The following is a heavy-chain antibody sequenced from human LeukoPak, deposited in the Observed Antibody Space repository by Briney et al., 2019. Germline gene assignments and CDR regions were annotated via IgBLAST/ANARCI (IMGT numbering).Heavy chain of an antibody. CDR3: ARVRGQDSSSWFDY. Sequence: PVKVSCKASGGTFSSYAISWVRQAPGQGLEWMGRIIPILGIANYAQKFQGRVTITADKSTSTAYMELSSLRSEDTAVYYCARVRGQDSSSWFDYWGQGTLVTVSS. D-gene: IGHD6-13*01. V-gene: IGHV1-69*04. J-gene: IGHJ4*02. CDR2: IIPILGIA. CDR1: GGTFSSYA.